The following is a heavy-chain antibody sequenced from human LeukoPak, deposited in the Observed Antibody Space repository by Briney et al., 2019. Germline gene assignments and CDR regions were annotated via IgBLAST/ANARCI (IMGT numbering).Heavy chain of an antibody. Sequence: GGSLRLSCAASGFTFSSYWMSWVRQAPGKGLEWVANIKQDGSNKYYADSVKGRFTISRDNSKNTLYLQMNSLRAEDTAVYYCARGYYYDSSGYYPLGYWGQGTLVTVSS. V-gene: IGHV3-7*04. J-gene: IGHJ4*02. CDR3: ARGYYYDSSGYYPLGY. CDR1: GFTFSSYW. D-gene: IGHD3-22*01. CDR2: IKQDGSNK.